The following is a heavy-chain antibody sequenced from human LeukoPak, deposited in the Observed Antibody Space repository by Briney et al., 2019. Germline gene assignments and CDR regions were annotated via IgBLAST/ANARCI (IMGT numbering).Heavy chain of an antibody. CDR3: ARLGWGSRAFDI. V-gene: IGHV4-59*08. J-gene: IGHJ3*02. CDR1: GGSISSYY. Sequence: SETLSLTCTVSGGSISSYYWSWIRQPPGKGLEWIGYIYYSGSTNYSPSLKSRVTISVDTSKNQFSLKLSSVTAADTAVYYCARLGWGSRAFDIWGQGTMVTVSS. CDR2: IYYSGST. D-gene: IGHD2-21*01.